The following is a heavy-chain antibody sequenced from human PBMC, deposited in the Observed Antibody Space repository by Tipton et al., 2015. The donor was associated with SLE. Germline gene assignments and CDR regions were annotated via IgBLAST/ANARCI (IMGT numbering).Heavy chain of an antibody. Sequence: GLVKPSETLSLTCSVNGGSFSGYFWSWIRQAPGRGLEWIGEINHSGTTNCNPSLKSRVTISVDTSKNQFSLKLSSVTAADTAVYYCARGSVSDAPEFDYWGQGTLVTVSS. CDR2: INHSGTT. CDR1: GGSFSGYF. J-gene: IGHJ4*02. CDR3: ARGSVSDAPEFDY. V-gene: IGHV4-34*01. D-gene: IGHD2-2*01.